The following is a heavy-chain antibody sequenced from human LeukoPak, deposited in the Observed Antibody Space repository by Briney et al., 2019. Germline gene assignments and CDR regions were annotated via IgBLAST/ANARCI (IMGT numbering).Heavy chain of an antibody. CDR3: VRDLTPSFCTSGSCPYGGYFDH. CDR1: GYTFSTYG. V-gene: IGHV1-18*01. D-gene: IGHD2-15*01. Sequence: GASVKVSCTASGYTFSTYGITWVRQAPGQGLEWMGWLNINNGNTKYAQKFQGRVTMTRITSTNTAYLELRNLISDDTAVYYCVRDLTPSFCTSGSCPYGGYFDHWGQGTLVTVSS. J-gene: IGHJ4*02. CDR2: LNINNGNT.